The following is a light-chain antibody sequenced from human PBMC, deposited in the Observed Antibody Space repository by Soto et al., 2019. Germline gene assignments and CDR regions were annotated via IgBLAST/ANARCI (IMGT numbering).Light chain of an antibody. CDR1: QGISSY. CDR3: QQYYSYPGT. Sequence: AIRMTQSPSSLSASTGDRVTITCRASQGISSYLACFKQKPGKAPNPLIYAASTLQSGVPSRFSGSGSGTDFTLTISCLQSEDFATYYCQQYYSYPGTFGPGTKVDIK. CDR2: AAS. J-gene: IGKJ3*01. V-gene: IGKV1-8*01.